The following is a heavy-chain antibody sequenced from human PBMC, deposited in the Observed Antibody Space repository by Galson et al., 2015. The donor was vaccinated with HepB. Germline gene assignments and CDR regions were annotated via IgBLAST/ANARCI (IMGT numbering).Heavy chain of an antibody. CDR1: GFTFSSYG. D-gene: IGHD6-13*01. V-gene: IGHV3-33*01. CDR3: AREGSSWYLDY. Sequence: SLRLSCAASGFTFSSYGMHWVRQAPGKGLEWVAVIWYDGSNKYYADSVKGRFTISRDNSKNTLYLQMNSLRAEDTAVYYCAREGSSWYLDYWGQGTLVTVSS. CDR2: IWYDGSNK. J-gene: IGHJ4*02.